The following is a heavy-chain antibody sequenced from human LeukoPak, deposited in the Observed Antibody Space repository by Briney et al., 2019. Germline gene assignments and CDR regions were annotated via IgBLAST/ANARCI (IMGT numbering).Heavy chain of an antibody. J-gene: IGHJ4*02. V-gene: IGHV1-69*13. Sequence: GASVKVSCKASGGTFSSYATSWVRQAPGQGLEWMGGIIPIFGTANYAQKFQGRVTITADESTSTAYMELSSLRSEDTAVYYCARGYTYGHKGRYYFDYWGQGTLVTVSS. D-gene: IGHD5-18*01. CDR1: GGTFSSYA. CDR3: ARGYTYGHKGRYYFDY. CDR2: IIPIFGTA.